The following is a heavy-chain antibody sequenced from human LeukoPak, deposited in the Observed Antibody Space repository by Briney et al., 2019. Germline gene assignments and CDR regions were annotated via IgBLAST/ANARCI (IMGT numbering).Heavy chain of an antibody. V-gene: IGHV1-8*01. CDR1: GYTFTSYD. D-gene: IGHD3-16*02. CDR2: MNPNSGNT. CDR3: ARLGYYDYIWGSYRYTELDY. J-gene: IGHJ4*02. Sequence: ASVKVSCKASGYTFTSYDINWVRQATGQGVEWRGWMNPNSGNTGYAQKFQGRVTMTRNTSISTAYMELSSLRSEDTAVYYCARLGYYDYIWGSYRYTELDYWGQGTLVTVSS.